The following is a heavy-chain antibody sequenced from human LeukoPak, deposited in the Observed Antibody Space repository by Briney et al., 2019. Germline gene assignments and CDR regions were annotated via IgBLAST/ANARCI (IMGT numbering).Heavy chain of an antibody. CDR1: GASISRSYY. D-gene: IGHD2-8*02. CDR3: ARRRDYWVIDY. CDR2: SIYYSGTT. Sequence: SETLSLTCTVSGASISRSYYWDWIRQPPGKGLEWIGSSIYYSGTTYYNPSLKSPFTISVDTSKNQFSLKLSSVTAADTAVYYCARRRDYWVIDYWGQGTLVTVSS. V-gene: IGHV4-39*01. J-gene: IGHJ4*02.